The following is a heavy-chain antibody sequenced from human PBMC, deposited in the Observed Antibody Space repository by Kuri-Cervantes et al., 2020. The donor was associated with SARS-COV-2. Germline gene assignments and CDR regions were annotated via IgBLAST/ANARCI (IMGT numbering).Heavy chain of an antibody. V-gene: IGHV4-61*09. J-gene: IGHJ3*02. CDR2: IYTSGST. CDR3: ARDRQLEQGGAFDI. Sequence: SETLSLTCTVSGGSISSGSYYWSWIRQPAGKGLEWIGYIYTSGSTNYNPSLKSRVTISVDTSKNQFSLKLSSVTAADTAVYYCARDRQLEQGGAFDIWGQGTMVTVSS. D-gene: IGHD1-1*01. CDR1: GGSISSGSYY.